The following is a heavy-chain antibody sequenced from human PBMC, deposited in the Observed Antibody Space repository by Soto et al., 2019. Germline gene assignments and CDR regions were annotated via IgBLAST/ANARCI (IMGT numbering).Heavy chain of an antibody. V-gene: IGHV3-21*01. CDR2: ISSSRSYI. J-gene: IGHJ3*02. CDR1: GFTFSSYS. Sequence: GGSLRLSCAASGFTFSSYSMNWVRQAPGKGLEWVSSISSSRSYIYYADSVKGRFTISRDNAKNSLYLQMNSLRAEDTAVYYCARDQEYDFWSGYYRPNDAFDIWGQGTMVTVSS. CDR3: ARDQEYDFWSGYYRPNDAFDI. D-gene: IGHD3-3*01.